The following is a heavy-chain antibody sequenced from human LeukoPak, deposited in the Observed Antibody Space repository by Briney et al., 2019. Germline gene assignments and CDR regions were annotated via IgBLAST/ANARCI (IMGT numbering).Heavy chain of an antibody. CDR3: ARSLSSSVYYYYGMDV. CDR2: IIPIFGTA. CDR1: GGTFSSYA. J-gene: IGHJ6*02. V-gene: IGHV1-69*01. D-gene: IGHD6-6*01. Sequence: SVKVSCKASGGTFSSYAISWVRQAPGQGLEWMGGIIPIFGTANYAQKFQDRVTITADESTSTAYMELSSLRSEDTAVYYCARSLSSSVYYYYGMDVWGQGTTVTVSS.